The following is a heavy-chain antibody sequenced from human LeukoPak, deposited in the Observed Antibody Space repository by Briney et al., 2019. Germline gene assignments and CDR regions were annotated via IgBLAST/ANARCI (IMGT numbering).Heavy chain of an antibody. V-gene: IGHV4-34*01. CDR3: ARGTRRDGYNMGYNWFDP. D-gene: IGHD5-24*01. CDR1: GGSFSGYY. Sequence: SETLSLTCAVYGGSFSGYYWSWIRQPPGKGLEWNGEINHSGSTNYNPSLKSRVTISVDTSKNQFSLKLRSVTAADTAVYYCARGTRRDGYNMGYNWFDPWGQGTLVTVSS. J-gene: IGHJ5*02. CDR2: INHSGST.